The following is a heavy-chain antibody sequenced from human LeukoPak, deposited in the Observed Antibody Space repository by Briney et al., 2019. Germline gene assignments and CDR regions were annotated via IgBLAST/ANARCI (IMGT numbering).Heavy chain of an antibody. CDR2: IIPIFGTA. J-gene: IGHJ6*03. Sequence: SVKVSCKASGGTFSSYAISWVRQAPGQGLEWMGGIIPIFGTANYAQKFQGRVTITADESTSTAHMELSSLRSEDTAVYYCAREVVVVAATWANYYYYYMDVWGKGTTVTVSS. CDR3: AREVVVVAATWANYYYYYMDV. V-gene: IGHV1-69*13. CDR1: GGTFSSYA. D-gene: IGHD2-15*01.